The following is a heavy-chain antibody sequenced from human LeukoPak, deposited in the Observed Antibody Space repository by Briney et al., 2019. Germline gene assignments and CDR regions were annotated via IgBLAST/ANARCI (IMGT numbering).Heavy chain of an antibody. CDR3: AREERDGYNYYWYFDL. V-gene: IGHV3-21*01. Sequence: GSLRLSCEVSGFTSSTYTMNWVRQAPGKGLEWVSSISSSGLYIYYADSVKGRFTISRDNAKNSLYLQMSSLRAEDTAVYYCAREERDGYNYYWYFDLWGRGALVTVSS. CDR2: ISSSGLYI. J-gene: IGHJ2*01. CDR1: GFTSSTYT. D-gene: IGHD5-24*01.